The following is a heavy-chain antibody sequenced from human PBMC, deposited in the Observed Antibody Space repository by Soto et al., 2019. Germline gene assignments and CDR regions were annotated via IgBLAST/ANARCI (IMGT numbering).Heavy chain of an antibody. CDR3: ARRASDYGDYASDY. CDR1: GGSITSHAYY. V-gene: IGHV4-39*01. CDR2: IFYSGST. J-gene: IGHJ4*02. Sequence: SETLSLTCTVSGGSITSHAYYWGWIRQSPGKGLEWIGSIFYSGSTHFNPSLKSRVTISVDTSKNQFSLKLSSVTAADTAVYYCARRASDYGDYASDYWGQGTLVTVSS. D-gene: IGHD4-17*01.